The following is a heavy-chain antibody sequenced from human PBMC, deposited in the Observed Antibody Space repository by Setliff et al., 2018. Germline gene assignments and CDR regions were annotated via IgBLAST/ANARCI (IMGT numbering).Heavy chain of an antibody. V-gene: IGHV4-59*01. CDR2: IYTSGII. Sequence: SETLSLTCTVSDGSISTYYWSWIRQPPGRGLEYIGYIYTSGIINYNPSLKSRVTMSLDTSKNQFSLNLNSVTAADTAVYYCARHRRDSSGNYFVGLYYFDYWGQGTPVTVSS. CDR1: DGSISTYY. CDR3: ARHRRDSSGNYFVGLYYFDY. D-gene: IGHD3-22*01. J-gene: IGHJ4*02.